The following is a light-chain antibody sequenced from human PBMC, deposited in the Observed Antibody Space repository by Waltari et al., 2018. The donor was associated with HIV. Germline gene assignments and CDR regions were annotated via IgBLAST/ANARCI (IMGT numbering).Light chain of an antibody. Sequence: SYLLTQPASLSVAPGQTANVTCGVSTVASKSAHWYQQRAGKSPLLGLYDDTDRPSGIPERFSGSNFCKTASLTITGVEDREEAYYHCNGCERSSDEDVYGTGTNDT. CDR2: DDT. CDR3: NGCERSSDEDV. CDR1: TVASKS. J-gene: IGLJ1*01. V-gene: IGLV3-21*02.